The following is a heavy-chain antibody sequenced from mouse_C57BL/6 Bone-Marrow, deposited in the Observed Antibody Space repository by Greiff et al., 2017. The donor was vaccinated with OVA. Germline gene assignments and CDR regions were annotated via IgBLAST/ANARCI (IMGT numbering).Heavy chain of an antibody. J-gene: IGHJ3*01. V-gene: IGHV1-76*01. D-gene: IGHD2-5*01. CDR1: GYTFTDYY. Sequence: VQLKESGAELVRPGASVKLSCKASGYTFTDYYINWVKQRPGQGLEWIARIYPGSGNTYYNEKFKGKATLTAEKSSSTAYMQLSSLTSEDSAVYFCARQGLYYSNYGFAYWGQGTLVTVSA. CDR3: ARQGLYYSNYGFAY. CDR2: IYPGSGNT.